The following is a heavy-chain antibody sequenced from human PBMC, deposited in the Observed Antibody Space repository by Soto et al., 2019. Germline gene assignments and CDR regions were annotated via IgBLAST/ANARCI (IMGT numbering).Heavy chain of an antibody. J-gene: IGHJ4*02. CDR3: PRERISMVRGAPFY. CDR1: GYTSNNYA. CDR2: INAGNGNT. V-gene: IGHV1-3*01. D-gene: IGHD3-10*01. Sequence: QAQLVQSGAEVKKPGASVKVYCKAYGYTSNNYAMHWVRQAPGQGLEWMGCINAGNGNTKYSQKFQDRVTISRDTSASTAYMELSSLRYEDTAFYYCPRERISMVRGAPFYWGQGTLVTVSS.